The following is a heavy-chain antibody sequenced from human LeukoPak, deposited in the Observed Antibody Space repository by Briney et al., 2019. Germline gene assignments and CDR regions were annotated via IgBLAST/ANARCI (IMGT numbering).Heavy chain of an antibody. D-gene: IGHD6-13*01. V-gene: IGHV4-59*01. J-gene: IGHJ4*02. CDR1: GGSISSYY. Sequence: SQTLSLTCTVSGGSISSYYWSWIRQPPGKGPEWIGYIYYSGSTNYNPSLKSRVTISVDTSKNQFSLKLSSVTAADTAVYYCARDRTAAGHFDYWGQGTLVTVSS. CDR3: ARDRTAAGHFDY. CDR2: IYYSGST.